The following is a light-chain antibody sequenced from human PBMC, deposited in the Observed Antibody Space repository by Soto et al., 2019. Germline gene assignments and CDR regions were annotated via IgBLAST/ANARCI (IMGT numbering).Light chain of an antibody. CDR3: QQYNNWPIT. J-gene: IGKJ5*01. CDR1: QSVSSN. Sequence: EIVMRQSPATLSVSPGARAPLSCRASQSVSSNLAWYQQKSGQPPRLLIYGASTRATGIPARFSGSGSGTEFTLSISSLQSEDFAVYYCQQYNNWPITFGQGTRLEIK. V-gene: IGKV3-15*01. CDR2: GAS.